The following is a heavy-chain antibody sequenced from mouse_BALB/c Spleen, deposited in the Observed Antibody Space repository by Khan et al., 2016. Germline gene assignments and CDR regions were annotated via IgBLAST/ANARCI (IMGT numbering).Heavy chain of an antibody. CDR1: GFTFSSYA. CDR3: ASLTTVVAWDYAMDY. V-gene: IGHV5-9-3*01. CDR2: ISSGGSYT. Sequence: EVELVESGGGLVKPGGSLKLSCAASGFTFSSYAMSWVRQTPEKRLEWVATISSGGSYTYYPDSVKGRFTISRDNAKNTLYLQMSSLRSEDTDMYCWASLTTVVAWDYAMDYWGQGTSVTVSS. J-gene: IGHJ4*01. D-gene: IGHD1-1*01.